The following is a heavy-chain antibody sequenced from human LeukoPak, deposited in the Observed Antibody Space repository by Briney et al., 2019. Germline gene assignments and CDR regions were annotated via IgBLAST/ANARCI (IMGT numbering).Heavy chain of an antibody. CDR2: ISSSSSYI. Sequence: PGGSLRLSCAASGFTFSSYIMNWVRQAPGKGLEWVSSISSSSSYIYYADSVKGRFTISRDNAKNSLYLQMDSLRAEDTAVYYCAREVRGLIGYWGQGTLVTVSS. D-gene: IGHD2-8*01. J-gene: IGHJ4*02. CDR3: AREVRGLIGY. V-gene: IGHV3-21*01. CDR1: GFTFSSYI.